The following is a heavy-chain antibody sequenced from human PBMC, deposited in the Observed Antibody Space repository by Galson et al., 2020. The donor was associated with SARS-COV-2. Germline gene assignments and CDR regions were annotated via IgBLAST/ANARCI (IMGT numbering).Heavy chain of an antibody. J-gene: IGHJ4*01. CDR2: IFSNDEK. Sequence: SGPTLVKPTETLTLTCTVSGFPLSNARMGVGWIRQPPGKALEWLAHIFSNDEKSYSTSLKSRLTISKDTSKSQLVLTMTNMDPVDTATYYGARILSDCGGGSFYCPFDDWGHGTLVTVSS. CDR1: GFPLSNARMG. D-gene: IGHD2-15*01. CDR3: ARILSDCGGGSFYCPFDD. V-gene: IGHV2-26*01.